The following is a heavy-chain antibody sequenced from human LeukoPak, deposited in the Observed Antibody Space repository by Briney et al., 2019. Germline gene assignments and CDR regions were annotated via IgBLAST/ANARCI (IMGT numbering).Heavy chain of an antibody. J-gene: IGHJ4*02. D-gene: IGHD3-10*01. Sequence: GSLRLSCAASGFTFSSYGMHWVRQAPGKGLEWIGSIYYSGTTYYSPSLESRVTISVDTSNNQVSLNLNSVTAADTAIYFCARGGFYGHPFDFGGQGTLVTVSS. CDR3: ARGGFYGHPFDF. V-gene: IGHV4-39*07. CDR1: GFTFSSYG. CDR2: IYYSGTT.